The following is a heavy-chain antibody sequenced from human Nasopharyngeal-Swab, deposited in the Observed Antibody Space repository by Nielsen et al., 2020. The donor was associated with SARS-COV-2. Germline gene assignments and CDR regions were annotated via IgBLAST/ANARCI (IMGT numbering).Heavy chain of an antibody. CDR1: GYTLTELS. CDR3: ARAPHYDYVWGTSRQSFNFDY. D-gene: IGHD3-16*02. J-gene: IGHJ4*02. V-gene: IGHV1-24*01. Sequence: ASVKVSCKVSGYTLTELSMHWVRQAPGKGLEWMGGFDPEDGETIYAQKFQGRVTMTEDTSTDTAYMELSSLRSEDTAVYYCARAPHYDYVWGTSRQSFNFDYWGQGTLVTVSS. CDR2: FDPEDGET.